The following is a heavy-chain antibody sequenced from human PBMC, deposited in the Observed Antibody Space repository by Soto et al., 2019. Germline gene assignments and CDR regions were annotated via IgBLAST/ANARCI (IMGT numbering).Heavy chain of an antibody. D-gene: IGHD4-17*01. V-gene: IGHV3-33*01. J-gene: IGHJ4*02. CDR3: ARVERVAVTTHYYFDY. CDR2: IWYDGSNK. CDR1: GFTFSSYG. Sequence: QVQLVESGGGVVQPGRSLRLSCAASGFTFSSYGMHWVRQAPGKGLEWVAVIWYDGSNKYYADSVKGRFTISRDNSKNTLYLQMNSLRAEDTAVYYCARVERVAVTTHYYFDYWGQGTLVTVSS.